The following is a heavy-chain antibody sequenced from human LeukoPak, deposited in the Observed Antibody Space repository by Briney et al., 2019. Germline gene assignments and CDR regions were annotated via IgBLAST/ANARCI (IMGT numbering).Heavy chain of an antibody. J-gene: IGHJ3*02. CDR1: GYTFTSYD. CDR2: MNPNSGNT. Sequence: GASVKVSCKASGYTFTSYDINWVRQATGQGLEWMGWMNPNSGNTGYAQKFQGRVTMTRDTSISTAYMELSRLRSDDTAVYYCARGIRGLDAFDIWGQGTMVTVSS. D-gene: IGHD3-16*01. V-gene: IGHV1-8*01. CDR3: ARGIRGLDAFDI.